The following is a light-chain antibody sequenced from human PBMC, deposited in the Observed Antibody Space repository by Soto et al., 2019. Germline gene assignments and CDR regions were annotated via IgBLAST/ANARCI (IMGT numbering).Light chain of an antibody. V-gene: IGKV3-11*01. CDR1: QSVSTN. CDR2: DAS. Sequence: EIVLTQSPATLSLSPGERATLSCRASQSVSTNLAWYQQKPGQAPRLLIYDASNRATDIPARFSGSWSGTDFTLTISSLEPEDFAVYYCQQNNNWPSFTFGPGTKVDI. J-gene: IGKJ3*01. CDR3: QQNNNWPSFT.